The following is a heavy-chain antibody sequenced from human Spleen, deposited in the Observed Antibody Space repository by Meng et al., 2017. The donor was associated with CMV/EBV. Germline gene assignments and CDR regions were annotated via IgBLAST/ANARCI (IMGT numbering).Heavy chain of an antibody. CDR1: GFTFSSYD. CDR2: IDSAGDT. Sequence: GESLKISCAASGFTFSSYDMHWVRQVTGKGLEWVSTIDSAGDTYDPDSAKGRFTISRDNSKDTLYLQMNSLTPEDTAVFYCVKGGVSMRFLERFTFDFWGQGTQVTVSS. CDR3: VKGGVSMRFLERFTFDF. J-gene: IGHJ4*02. D-gene: IGHD3-3*01. V-gene: IGHV3-13*01.